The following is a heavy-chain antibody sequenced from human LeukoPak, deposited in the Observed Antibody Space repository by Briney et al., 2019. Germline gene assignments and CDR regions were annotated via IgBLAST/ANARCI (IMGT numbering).Heavy chain of an antibody. V-gene: IGHV1-2*02. D-gene: IGHD3-22*01. CDR3: ARDYYDSSGDDYYHYMDV. Sequence: ASVKVSCKASGYTFTGYYMRWVRQAPGQGLEWMGWINPNSGGTNYAQKFQGRVTMTRDTSISTAYMELSRLRSDDTAVYYCARDYYDSSGDDYYHYMDVWGKGTTATVSS. CDR2: INPNSGGT. CDR1: GYTFTGYY. J-gene: IGHJ6*03.